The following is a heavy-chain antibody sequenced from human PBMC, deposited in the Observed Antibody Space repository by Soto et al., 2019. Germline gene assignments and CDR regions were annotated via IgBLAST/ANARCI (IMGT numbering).Heavy chain of an antibody. CDR3: GKLQAVFYYYYMDV. V-gene: IGHV3-21*01. Sequence: EVQLVESGGGLVKPGGSLRLSCAASGFTFSSYSMNWVRQAPGKGLEWVSSISSSSSYIYYADSVKGRFTISRDNAKNSLYLQMNSLRAEDTAVYYCGKLQAVFYYYYMDVWGKGTTVTVSS. CDR1: GFTFSSYS. D-gene: IGHD6-25*01. CDR2: ISSSSSYI. J-gene: IGHJ6*03.